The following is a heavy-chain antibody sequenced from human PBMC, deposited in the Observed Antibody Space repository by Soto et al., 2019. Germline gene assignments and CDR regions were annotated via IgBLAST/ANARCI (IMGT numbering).Heavy chain of an antibody. D-gene: IGHD2-21*02. CDR3: AREGRDPDYYYYMDV. Sequence: GGSLRLSCAASGFTVSSNYMSWVRQAPGKGLKWVSVIYSGGSTYYADSVKGRFTISRDNSKNTLYLQMNSLRAEDTAVYYCAREGRDPDYYYYMDVWGKGTTVTVSS. CDR2: IYSGGST. V-gene: IGHV3-66*01. CDR1: GFTVSSNY. J-gene: IGHJ6*03.